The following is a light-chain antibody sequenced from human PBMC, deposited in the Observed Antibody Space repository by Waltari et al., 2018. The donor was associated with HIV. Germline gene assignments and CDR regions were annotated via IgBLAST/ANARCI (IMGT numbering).Light chain of an antibody. Sequence: QSALTQPPSASGSPRQSVPISCTGTRSDVDGYNSVSCYEPLPGKAPKLMIFEVNKRPSGVPDRFSGSQSGNTASLTVSGLQPEDEADYYCSSHAGSNLFVVFGGGTKLTVL. J-gene: IGLJ2*01. CDR3: SSHAGSNLFVV. CDR1: RSDVDGYNS. CDR2: EVN. V-gene: IGLV2-8*01.